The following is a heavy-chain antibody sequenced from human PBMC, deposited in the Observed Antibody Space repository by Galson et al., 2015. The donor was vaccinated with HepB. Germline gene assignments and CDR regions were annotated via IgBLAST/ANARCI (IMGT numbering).Heavy chain of an antibody. J-gene: IGHJ4*02. CDR2: IKSKTDGATT. CDR3: TTGNFDY. CDR1: GFTFSNAW. Sequence: SMRLSCAASGFTFSNAWMSWVRQAPGKGLEWVGRIKSKTDGATTDYAAPVKGRFTISRDDSKNTLYLQMNSLKTEDTAVYYCTTGNFDYWGQGTLVTVSS. V-gene: IGHV3-15*01.